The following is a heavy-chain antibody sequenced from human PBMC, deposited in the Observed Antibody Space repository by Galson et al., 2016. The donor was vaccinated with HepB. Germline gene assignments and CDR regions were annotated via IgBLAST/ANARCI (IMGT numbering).Heavy chain of an antibody. J-gene: IGHJ4*02. CDR2: IQRTIDGGST. V-gene: IGHV3-15*01. CDR3: TTDGGYCSGGGCYGHDY. D-gene: IGHD2-15*01. Sequence: SLRLSCAASGFPFSYAWMSWARQASGRGLEWVGRIQRTIDGGSTDYAAPVKGRFTTPRDDTKNTLYLQMSSLNTEDTAVYFCTTDGGYCSGGGCYGHDYWGQGTLVTASS. CDR1: GFPFSYAW.